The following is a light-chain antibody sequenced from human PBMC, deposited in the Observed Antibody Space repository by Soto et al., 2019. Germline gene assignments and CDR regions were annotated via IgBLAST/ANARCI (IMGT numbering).Light chain of an antibody. CDR2: AAS. CDR1: QSVSSSY. J-gene: IGKJ1*01. V-gene: IGKV3-20*01. Sequence: EIVLTQSPATLSLFPGERATLSCRASQSVSSSYLAWYQQKPGQAPRLLIYAASSRATGIPDRFSGSGSGTDFTLTISRLEPEDFAVYYCQQYANSHGTFGQGTKVDIK. CDR3: QQYANSHGT.